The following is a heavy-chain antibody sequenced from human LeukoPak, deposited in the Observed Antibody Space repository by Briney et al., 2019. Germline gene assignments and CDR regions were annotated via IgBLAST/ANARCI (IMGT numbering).Heavy chain of an antibody. Sequence: PGGSLRLSCAASGFTFSSYWMSWVRQAPGKGLEWVANIKQDGSETYYVDSVKGRFTISRDNAKNSLSLEMNSLRAEDSAVYYCARSGYCTSTSCLKGRGAFDLCGQGRMVTVSS. V-gene: IGHV3-7*01. CDR2: IKQDGSET. J-gene: IGHJ3*01. D-gene: IGHD2-2*01. CDR1: GFTFSSYW. CDR3: ARSGYCTSTSCLKGRGAFDL.